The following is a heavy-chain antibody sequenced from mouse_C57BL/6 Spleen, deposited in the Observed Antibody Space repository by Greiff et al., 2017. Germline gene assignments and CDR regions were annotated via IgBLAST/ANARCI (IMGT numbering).Heavy chain of an antibody. D-gene: IGHD3-3*01. CDR3: GRGDYYAMDY. Sequence: EVHLVESEGGLVQPGSSMKLSCTASGFTFSDYYMAWFRQVPERGLEWVANINYDGSSTYYLDSLKGRFIISSDNAKNILYLQMSSLKSEDTAKYYCGRGDYYAMDYWGQGTSVTVSS. V-gene: IGHV5-16*01. CDR2: INYDGSST. CDR1: GFTFSDYY. J-gene: IGHJ4*01.